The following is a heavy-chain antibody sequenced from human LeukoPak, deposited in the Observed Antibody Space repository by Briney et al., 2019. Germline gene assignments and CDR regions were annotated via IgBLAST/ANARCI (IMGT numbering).Heavy chain of an antibody. J-gene: IGHJ6*03. Sequence: PSETLSLTCTVSGGSISSYYWSWIRQPPGKGLEWIGYIYYSGSTNYNPSLKSRVTISVDTSKNQFSLKLSSVTAADTAVYYCAREITGTSGYYYYYYMDVWGKGTTVTVSS. CDR2: IYYSGST. D-gene: IGHD1-7*01. CDR1: GGSISSYY. V-gene: IGHV4-59*01. CDR3: AREITGTSGYYYYYYMDV.